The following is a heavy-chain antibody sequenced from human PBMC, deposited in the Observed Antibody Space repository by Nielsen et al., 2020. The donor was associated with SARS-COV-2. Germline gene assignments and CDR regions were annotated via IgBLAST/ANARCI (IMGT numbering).Heavy chain of an antibody. V-gene: IGHV5-51*01. CDR2: IYPGDSDT. CDR3: ARRAEMATAEFDY. Sequence: GESLKISCKGPGYSFTNYWIGWVRQMPGKGLEWMGVIYPGDSDTRYSPSFQGQVTISVDKSIRTASLQWSSLKASDTAIYYCARRAEMATAEFDYWGQGTLVTVSS. CDR1: GYSFTNYW. J-gene: IGHJ4*02. D-gene: IGHD5-24*01.